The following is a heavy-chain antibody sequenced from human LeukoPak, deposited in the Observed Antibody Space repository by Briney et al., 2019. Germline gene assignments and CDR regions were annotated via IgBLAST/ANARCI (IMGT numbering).Heavy chain of an antibody. CDR3: AGEYYDILTGYRPFDY. J-gene: IGHJ4*02. D-gene: IGHD3-9*01. CDR1: GFTFSDYY. V-gene: IGHV3-11*01. CDR2: ISSSGSTI. Sequence: GSLRLSCGASGFTFSDYYMSWIRQAPGEGLEWVSYISSSGSTIYYADSVKGRFTISRDNAKNSLYLQMNSLRAEDTAVYYCAGEYYDILTGYRPFDYWGQGTLVTVSS.